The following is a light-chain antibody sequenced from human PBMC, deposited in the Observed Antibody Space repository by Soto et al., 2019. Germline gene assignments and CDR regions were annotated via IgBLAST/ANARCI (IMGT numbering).Light chain of an antibody. J-gene: IGKJ5*01. V-gene: IGKV1-39*01. CDR3: QHIHSIPIT. Sequence: DIQMTQSPSSLSASVGDRVTITWRASQSVSSDLNWYQQKAGKAPKLLIYAASSLQSGVPSRFSGSGSGTHFILTISSLQPEDFATYYCQHIHSIPITFGQGTRLEIK. CDR1: QSVSSD. CDR2: AAS.